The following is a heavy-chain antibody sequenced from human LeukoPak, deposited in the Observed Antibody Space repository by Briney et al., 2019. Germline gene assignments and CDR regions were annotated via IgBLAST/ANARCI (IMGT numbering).Heavy chain of an antibody. Sequence: SQTLSLTCAVSGGSISSGGYSWSWIRQPPGKGLEWIGYIYHSGSTYYNPSLKSRVTISVDRSKNQFSLKLSSVTAADTAVYYCARAAYYDFWSGYNYFDYWGQGTLVTVSS. CDR3: ARAAYYDFWSGYNYFDY. J-gene: IGHJ4*02. CDR2: IYHSGST. D-gene: IGHD3-3*01. CDR1: GGSISSGGYS. V-gene: IGHV4-30-2*01.